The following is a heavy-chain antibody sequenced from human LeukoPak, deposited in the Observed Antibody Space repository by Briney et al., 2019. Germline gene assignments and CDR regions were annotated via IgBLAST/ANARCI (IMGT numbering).Heavy chain of an antibody. CDR3: ARLPQYYYHYMDV. V-gene: IGHV4-4*02. CDR1: GGSISSSNW. Sequence: SETLSLTCAVSGGSISSSNWWSWVRQPPGKGLEWIGEIYHSGSTNYNPSLKSRVTISVDKSKNQFSLKLSSVTAADTAFYYCARLPQYYYHYMDVWGKGTTVTISS. CDR2: IYHSGST. J-gene: IGHJ6*03.